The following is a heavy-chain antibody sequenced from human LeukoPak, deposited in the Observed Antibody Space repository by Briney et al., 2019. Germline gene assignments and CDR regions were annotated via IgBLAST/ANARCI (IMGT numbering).Heavy chain of an antibody. V-gene: IGHV4-34*01. J-gene: IGHJ4*02. Sequence: SETLSLTCAVYGESFSGYYWSWIRQPPGKGLEWIGEINHSGSTNYSPSLKSRVTISVDTSKKPFSLRLSSVTAADTAVYYCARETGYCSGSSCYSEGLAYWGQGTLVTVSS. D-gene: IGHD2-15*01. CDR3: ARETGYCSGSSCYSEGLAY. CDR2: INHSGST. CDR1: GESFSGYY.